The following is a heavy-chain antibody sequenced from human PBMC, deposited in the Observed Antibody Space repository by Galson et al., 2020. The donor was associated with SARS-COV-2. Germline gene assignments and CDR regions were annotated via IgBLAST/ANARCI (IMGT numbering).Heavy chain of an antibody. Sequence: SETLSLTCTVSSGTISSGDSYCSRIRQHTGQGLEWLGHTHYTGSNYYNPSLKSRLSISVDTSKNDCSLKLTSVTAADTAVYYCARGVVVSETNWYFDRRGRGTLVAVSS. CDR2: THYTGSN. J-gene: IGHJ2*01. D-gene: IGHD2-21*01. CDR3: ARGVVVSETNWYFDR. V-gene: IGHV4-31*03. CDR1: SGTISSGDSY.